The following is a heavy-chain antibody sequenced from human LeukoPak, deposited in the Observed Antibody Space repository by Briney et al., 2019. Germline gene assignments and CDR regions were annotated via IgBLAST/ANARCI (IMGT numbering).Heavy chain of an antibody. J-gene: IGHJ4*02. CDR2: ISGSGGSA. CDR1: GFTFSSYA. V-gene: IGHV3-23*01. D-gene: IGHD2-21*02. Sequence: PGGSLRLSCAASGFTFSSYAMSWVRQVPGKGLEWVSAISGSGGSAYYADSVKGRFTISRDNSKNTLYLQMNSLRAEDTAVYYCAKDPSIVVVTADFDYWGQGTLVTVSS. CDR3: AKDPSIVVVTADFDY.